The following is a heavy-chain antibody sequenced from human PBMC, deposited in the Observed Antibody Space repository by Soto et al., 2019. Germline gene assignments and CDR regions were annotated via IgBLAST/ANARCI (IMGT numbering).Heavy chain of an antibody. V-gene: IGHV3-30*18. Sequence: QVQLVESGGGVVQPARSLRLSCAVSGFTFSNYGMHWVRQAPGKGLEWVAVISYDGISKYSVDSVRGRFTITRDESKNTVYLQMKSLRTEDTAVYYCGKDLVDETMVNAMDVWGQGTTVTVSS. CDR1: GFTFSNYG. CDR2: ISYDGISK. CDR3: GKDLVDETMVNAMDV. J-gene: IGHJ6*02. D-gene: IGHD5-18*01.